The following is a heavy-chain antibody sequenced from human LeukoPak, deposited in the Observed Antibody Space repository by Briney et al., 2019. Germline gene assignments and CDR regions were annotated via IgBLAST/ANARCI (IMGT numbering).Heavy chain of an antibody. V-gene: IGHV1-18*01. CDR2: ISAYNGIT. CDR1: GYTFTSYG. D-gene: IGHD6-13*01. CDR3: ARGSFTSTAGTSGY. J-gene: IGHJ4*02. Sequence: ASVEVSCKASGYTFTSYGISWVRQAPGQGLEWMGWISAYNGITNYAQKLQGRVTMTRDTSTSTAYMELRSLRSDDTAVYYCARGSFTSTAGTSGYWGQGTLVTVSS.